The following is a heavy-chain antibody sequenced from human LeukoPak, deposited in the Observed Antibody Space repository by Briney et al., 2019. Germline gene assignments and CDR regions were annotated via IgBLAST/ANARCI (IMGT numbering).Heavy chain of an antibody. J-gene: IGHJ6*03. CDR1: GTTIFSSSYY. V-gene: IGHV4-39*01. Sequence: SETLSLTCTVSGTTIFSSSYYWAWVRQPPGKGLEWIGTIYYSGSTYYNPSLKTRVTISVDTSKSQFSLRLSSVTAADTAVYYCARRNRPYYYYYMDVWGKGTTVSISS. CDR2: IYYSGST. CDR3: ARRNRPYYYYYMDV. D-gene: IGHD1-14*01.